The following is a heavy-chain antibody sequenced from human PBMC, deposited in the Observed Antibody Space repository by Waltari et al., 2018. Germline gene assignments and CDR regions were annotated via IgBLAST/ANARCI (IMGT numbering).Heavy chain of an antibody. J-gene: IGHJ4*02. CDR2: INPNSGGT. CDR3: ARGKGATTSQALIDY. D-gene: IGHD1-26*01. V-gene: IGHV1-2*06. Sequence: QVQLVQSGAEVKKPGASVKVSCKASGYTFTGYYMHWVRQAPGQGREWMGRINPNSGGTNYAQKFQGRVTMTRDTSISTAYMELSRLRSDDTAVYYCARGKGATTSQALIDYWGQGTLVTVSS. CDR1: GYTFTGYY.